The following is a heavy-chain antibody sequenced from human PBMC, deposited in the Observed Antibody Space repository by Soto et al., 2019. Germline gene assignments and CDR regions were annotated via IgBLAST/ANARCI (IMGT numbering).Heavy chain of an antibody. CDR1: GGSFSGYY. CDR3: ARGYYDFWSGWAYYMDV. Sequence: PSETLSLTCAVYGGSFSGYYWSWIRQPPGKGLEWIGEINHSGSTNYNPSLKSRVTISVDTSKNQFSLKLSSVTAADTAVYYCARGYYDFWSGWAYYMDVWGKGTTVTVSS. J-gene: IGHJ6*03. D-gene: IGHD3-3*01. CDR2: INHSGST. V-gene: IGHV4-34*01.